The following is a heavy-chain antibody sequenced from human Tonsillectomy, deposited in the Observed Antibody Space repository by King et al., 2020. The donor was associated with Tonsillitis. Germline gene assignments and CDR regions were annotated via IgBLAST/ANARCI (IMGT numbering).Heavy chain of an antibody. CDR2: IYNGGDT. D-gene: IGHD4-11*01. J-gene: IGHJ4*02. CDR3: ARGLYRAAY. V-gene: IGHV4-4*07. CDR1: GASVSSLY. Sequence: LQLQESGPGLVKPSETLSLTCTVSGASVSSLYWTWIRQPAGKGLQWIGRIYNGGDTKYNPSLKSRVTMSVDTSKNQFSLSLNSVTAADTAMYFCARGLYRAAYWGQGSLVTASS.